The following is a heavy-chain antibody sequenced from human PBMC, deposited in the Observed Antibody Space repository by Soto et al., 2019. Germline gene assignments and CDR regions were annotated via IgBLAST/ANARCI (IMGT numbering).Heavy chain of an antibody. D-gene: IGHD1-1*01. CDR3: ATWHEREHAYDV. V-gene: IGHV3-53*01. Sequence: DVQLVESGGGLIQPGESLRLSCAAFGFTISGKKYVAWFRQAPGKGLEWVSALYDIDGSFYADSVKGRFTTSSDSSKTTVYLQMNDLRPDDTAVYDCATWHEREHAYDVWGLGTTVTVSS. J-gene: IGHJ3*01. CDR2: LYDIDGS. CDR1: GFTISGKKY.